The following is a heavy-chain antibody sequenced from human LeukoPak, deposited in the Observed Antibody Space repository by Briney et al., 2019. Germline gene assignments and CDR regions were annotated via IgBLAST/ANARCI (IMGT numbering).Heavy chain of an antibody. CDR3: ARRNRGVGTSPDY. J-gene: IGHJ4*02. D-gene: IGHD1-1*01. CDR2: MYYTGNT. CDR1: GGSISSSSYY. Sequence: PSETLSLTCTVSGGSISSSSYYWDWIRQPPGKGLEWIGTMYYTGNTYCNPSLKSRVTTSVDTSKNQFSLRLTSVTAADTAVYYCARRNRGVGTSPDYWGQGTLVTVSS. V-gene: IGHV4-39*01.